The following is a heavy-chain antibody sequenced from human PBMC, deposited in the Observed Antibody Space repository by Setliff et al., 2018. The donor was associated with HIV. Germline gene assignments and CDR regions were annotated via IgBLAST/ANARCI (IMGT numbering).Heavy chain of an antibody. CDR1: GYTFATSW. CDR3: ATYGEGAPTSWFDP. D-gene: IGHD3-10*01. CDR2: IYPDDSDT. J-gene: IGHJ5*02. Sequence: PGESLKISCKTFGYTFATSWIAWVRQKPGKGLEWMGIIYPDDSDTRYSPYFEDHVYISVDKSINIAYLEWKALKAADSAMYYCATYGEGAPTSWFDPWGQGTLVTSPQ. V-gene: IGHV5-51*01.